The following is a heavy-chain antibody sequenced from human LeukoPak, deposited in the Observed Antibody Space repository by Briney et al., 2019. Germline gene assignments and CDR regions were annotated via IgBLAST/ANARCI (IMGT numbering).Heavy chain of an antibody. J-gene: IGHJ4*02. D-gene: IGHD6-13*01. CDR2: IIPIFGTA. CDR1: GYTFTSYD. V-gene: IGHV1-69*05. Sequence: SVKVSCKASGYTFTSYDINWVRQATGQGLEWMGGIIPIFGTANYAQKFQGRVTITTDESTSTAYMELSSLRSEDTAVYYCARDRIPYSSSAPGSWGQGTLVTVSS. CDR3: ARDRIPYSSSAPGS.